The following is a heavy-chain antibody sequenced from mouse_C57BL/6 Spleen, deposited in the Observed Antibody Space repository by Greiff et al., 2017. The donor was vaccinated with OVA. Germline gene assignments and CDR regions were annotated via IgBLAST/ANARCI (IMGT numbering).Heavy chain of an antibody. V-gene: IGHV5-17*01. CDR3: AREGRTGNYAMDY. Sequence: VQLKESGGGLVKPGGSLKLSCAASGFTFSDYGMHWVRQAPEKGLEWVAYISSGSSTIYYADTVKGRFTISRDNAKNTLFLQMTSLRSEDTAMYYCAREGRTGNYAMDYWGQGTSVTVSS. J-gene: IGHJ4*01. CDR2: ISSGSSTI. CDR1: GFTFSDYG. D-gene: IGHD4-1*01.